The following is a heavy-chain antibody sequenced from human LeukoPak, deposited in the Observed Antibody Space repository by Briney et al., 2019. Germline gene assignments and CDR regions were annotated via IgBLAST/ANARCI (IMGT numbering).Heavy chain of an antibody. J-gene: IGHJ4*02. D-gene: IGHD1-26*01. CDR2: INPSGGST. Sequence: ASVKVSCKASGATFNDYALNWVRQDPGQGLEWMGIINPSGGSTSYAQKFQGRVTMTRDTSTSTVYMELSSLRSEDTAVYYCALQSRIVYWGQGTLVTVSS. CDR3: ALQSRIVY. CDR1: GATFNDYA. V-gene: IGHV1-46*02.